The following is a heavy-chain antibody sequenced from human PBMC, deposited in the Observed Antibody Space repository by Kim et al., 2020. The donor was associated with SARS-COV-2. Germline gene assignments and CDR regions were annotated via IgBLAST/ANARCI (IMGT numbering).Heavy chain of an antibody. V-gene: IGHV1-2*02. D-gene: IGHD6-19*01. J-gene: IGHJ4*02. Sequence: ASVKVSCKASGYTFTGYYMHWVRQAPGQGLEWMGWINPNSGGTNYAQKFQGRVTMTRDTSISTAYMELSRLRSDDTAVYYCARVRRDSTVAGIISWAFDYWGQGTLVTVSS. CDR2: INPNSGGT. CDR3: ARVRRDSTVAGIISWAFDY. CDR1: GYTFTGYY.